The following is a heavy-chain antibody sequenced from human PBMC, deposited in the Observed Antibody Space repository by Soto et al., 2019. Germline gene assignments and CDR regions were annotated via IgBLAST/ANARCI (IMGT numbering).Heavy chain of an antibody. Sequence: EVQLVESGGGLVKPGGSLRLSCAASGFTFSSYSMNWVRQAPGKGLEWVSSISSSSSYIYYADSVKGRFTISRDNAKNSLYLQMNSLRAEDTAVYYCASRLRITGTTPGYEGYWGQGTLVTVSS. CDR2: ISSSSSYI. CDR3: ASRLRITGTTPGYEGY. J-gene: IGHJ4*02. D-gene: IGHD1-7*01. V-gene: IGHV3-21*01. CDR1: GFTFSSYS.